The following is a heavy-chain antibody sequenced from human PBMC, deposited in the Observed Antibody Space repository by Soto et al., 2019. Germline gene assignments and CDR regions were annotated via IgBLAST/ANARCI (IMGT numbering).Heavy chain of an antibody. CDR3: VKDDGGYPSTAPH. CDR1: GITISNYP. Sequence: EVQLLESGGGLVQPGGSLRLSCAASGITISNYPMSWVRQAPGKGLDWVSGISGSGDRTYYADSAKGRFTISKDISKNSLSLQLDNLGVEGAAVYFWVKDDGGYPSTAPHWGQGTLVTVSS. CDR2: ISGSGDRT. D-gene: IGHD3-22*01. J-gene: IGHJ1*01. V-gene: IGHV3-23*01.